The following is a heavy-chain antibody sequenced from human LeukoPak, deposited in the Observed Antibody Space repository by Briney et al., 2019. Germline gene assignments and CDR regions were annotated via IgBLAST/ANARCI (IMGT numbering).Heavy chain of an antibody. J-gene: IGHJ4*02. D-gene: IGHD2-2*01. CDR2: INHSGST. CDR1: GGSFSGYY. V-gene: IGHV4-34*01. CDR3: ARATPFNHCSSTSCYDGTYFDY. Sequence: SETLSLTCAVYGGSFSGYYWSWIRQPPGKGLEWIGEINHSGSTNYNPSLKSRVTISVDTSKNQFSLKLSSVTAADTAVYYCARATPFNHCSSTSCYDGTYFDYWGQGTLVTVSS.